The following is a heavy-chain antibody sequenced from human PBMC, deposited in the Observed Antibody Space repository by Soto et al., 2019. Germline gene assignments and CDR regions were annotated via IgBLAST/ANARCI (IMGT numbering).Heavy chain of an antibody. CDR2: IYSSGST. CDR3: ARDHPHSYGVYYFEY. V-gene: IGHV4-59*01. D-gene: IGHD5-18*01. Sequence: PSETLSLTCTVSGGSISNYYWNWIRQSPGKGLEWIGYIYSSGSTHYNPSLQNRVTISIDTSKNQVSLKVNSVTAADTAVYYCARDHPHSYGVYYFEYWGQGTLVTVSS. J-gene: IGHJ4*02. CDR1: GGSISNYY.